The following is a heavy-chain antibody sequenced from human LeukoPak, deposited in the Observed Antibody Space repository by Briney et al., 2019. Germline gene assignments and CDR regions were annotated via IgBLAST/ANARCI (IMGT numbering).Heavy chain of an antibody. D-gene: IGHD3-3*01. V-gene: IGHV1-2*02. J-gene: IGHJ4*02. CDR2: INPNSGGT. Sequence: ASVKVSCKASGYTFTGYYMHWVRQAPGQGLEWMGWINPNSGGTNYVQKFQGRVTMTRDTSISTAYMELSRLRSDDTAVYYCASSITIFGVVPALFDYWGQGTLVTVSS. CDR1: GYTFTGYY. CDR3: ASSITIFGVVPALFDY.